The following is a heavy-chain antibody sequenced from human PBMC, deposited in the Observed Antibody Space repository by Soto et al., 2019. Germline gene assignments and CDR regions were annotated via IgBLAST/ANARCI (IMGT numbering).Heavy chain of an antibody. V-gene: IGHV1-69*16. D-gene: IGHD3-16*01. Sequence: QVQLVQSGAEVKKPGSSVKVSCKASGDTFNNYIISWVRQAPGQGLEWMGGIIPFRGTADYVQKFQGRVTITADESTSTVFMELSSLRSEDTAVYYCANSPFEGGGIYYGFDVWGQGTTVTVSS. CDR3: ANSPFEGGGIYYGFDV. J-gene: IGHJ6*02. CDR1: GDTFNNYI. CDR2: IIPFRGTA.